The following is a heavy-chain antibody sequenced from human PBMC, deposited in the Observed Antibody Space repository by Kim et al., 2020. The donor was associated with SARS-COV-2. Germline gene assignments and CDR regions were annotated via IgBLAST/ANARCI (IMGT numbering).Heavy chain of an antibody. Sequence: GGSLRLSCAASGFTFSIYAMHWVRQAPGKGLEWVAVISYDGTNKYYADSVKGRFTISRDNSKNTLYLQMNSLRAEDTAVYYCARSGSGSYWAYFDYWGQGTLVTVSS. CDR2: ISYDGTNK. CDR1: GFTFSIYA. CDR3: ARSGSGSYWAYFDY. D-gene: IGHD3-10*01. J-gene: IGHJ4*02. V-gene: IGHV3-30-3*01.